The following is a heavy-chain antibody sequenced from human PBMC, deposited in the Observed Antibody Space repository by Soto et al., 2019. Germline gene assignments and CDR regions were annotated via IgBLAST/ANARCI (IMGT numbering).Heavy chain of an antibody. J-gene: IGHJ5*02. CDR3: ARGWGKGATSRFDP. V-gene: IGHV1-8*01. D-gene: IGHD1-26*01. CDR1: GYTFTSYD. Sequence: QVQLVQSGAEVKKPGASVTVSCKASGYTFTSYDITWVRQATGQGLEWMGWMNPNSGNTGYAQKFQGRVTMTRNNSISTAYMELSSRRSEDTAVYYCARGWGKGATSRFDPWGQGTLVTVSS. CDR2: MNPNSGNT.